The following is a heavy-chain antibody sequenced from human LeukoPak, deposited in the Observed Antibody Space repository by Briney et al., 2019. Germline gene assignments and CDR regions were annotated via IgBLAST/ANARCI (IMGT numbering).Heavy chain of an antibody. Sequence: PSETLSLTCTVSGYSISSGYYWGWIRQPPGKGLEWIGSIYHSGSTYYNPSLKSRVTISVDTSKNQFSLKLSSVTAADTAVYYCARDRPYYDFWSGYYTRARGWFDPWGQGTLVTVSS. D-gene: IGHD3-3*01. J-gene: IGHJ5*02. V-gene: IGHV4-38-2*02. CDR3: ARDRPYYDFWSGYYTRARGWFDP. CDR1: GYSISSGYY. CDR2: IYHSGST.